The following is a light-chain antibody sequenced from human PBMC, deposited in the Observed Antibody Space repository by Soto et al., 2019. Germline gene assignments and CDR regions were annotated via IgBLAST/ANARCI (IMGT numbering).Light chain of an antibody. CDR2: GAS. CDR1: QSVSNN. V-gene: IGKV3-15*01. Sequence: EIVMTQSPANLSVSPGERATLSCRASQSVSNNLSWYQKKSCQAPRLIIYGASTMATGIPARFSGSGSGTEFTLTISSLKSEDFAFYYCQQYNNWWTFGQGTRVDIK. CDR3: QQYNNWWT. J-gene: IGKJ1*01.